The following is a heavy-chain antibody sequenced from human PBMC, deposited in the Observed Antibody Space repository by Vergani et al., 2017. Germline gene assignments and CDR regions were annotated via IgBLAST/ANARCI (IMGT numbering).Heavy chain of an antibody. V-gene: IGHV7-4-1*02. CDR2: INTISGNP. J-gene: IGHJ4*02. Sequence: QVQLEQSGAEVKKPGSSVTVSCRASGGTFGSHTISWVRQAPGQGLEWMGWINTISGNPTYAQGFTGRFVFSLDTSVSTAYLQISSLQAADTAVYYCATKNGGNDETMGYWGQGTLVTVSS. D-gene: IGHD4-23*01. CDR1: GGTFGSHT. CDR3: ATKNGGNDETMGY.